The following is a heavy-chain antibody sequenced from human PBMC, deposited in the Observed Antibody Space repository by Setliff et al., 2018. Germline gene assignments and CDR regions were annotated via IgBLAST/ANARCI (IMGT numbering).Heavy chain of an antibody. CDR2: INHSGST. J-gene: IGHJ6*03. V-gene: IGHV4-34*01. CDR1: GGSFSGYY. D-gene: IGHD2-15*01. CDR3: ANQLGGYCSGGSCYSYYYYYYMDA. Sequence: SETLSLTCAVYGGSFSGYYWSWIRQPPGKGLEWIGEINHSGSTNYNPSLKSRVTISVDTSKNQFSLKLSSVTAADTAVYYCANQLGGYCSGGSCYSYYYYYYMDAWGKGTTVTVSS.